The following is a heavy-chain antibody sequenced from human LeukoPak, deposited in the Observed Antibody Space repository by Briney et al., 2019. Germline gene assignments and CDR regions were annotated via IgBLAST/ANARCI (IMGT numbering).Heavy chain of an antibody. Sequence: SETLSLTCTVSGGSISDYYWSWIRQPPGKGLEWIGYIYYNGNTGYNPSLKSRVTISVDTSKNQFSLKLSSVTAADTAVYYCARYSYSPYYFDYWGQGTLVTVSS. V-gene: IGHV4-59*01. D-gene: IGHD2-15*01. CDR1: GGSISDYY. CDR2: IYYNGNT. CDR3: ARYSYSPYYFDY. J-gene: IGHJ4*02.